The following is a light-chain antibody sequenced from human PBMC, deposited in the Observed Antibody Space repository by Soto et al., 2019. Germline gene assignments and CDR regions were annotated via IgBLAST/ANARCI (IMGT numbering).Light chain of an antibody. CDR1: QSVGNN. J-gene: IGKJ2*01. Sequence: EIVMTQSPATVSVSPGKRATLYCRASQSVGNNLAWYQQKPGQAPSLFIFGASVRATGVPDRFSGSGSGTEFTLSISNLQSEDSAVYYCQQYESWPPLFTFGQGTKVDIK. CDR2: GAS. V-gene: IGKV3-15*01. CDR3: QQYESWPPLFT.